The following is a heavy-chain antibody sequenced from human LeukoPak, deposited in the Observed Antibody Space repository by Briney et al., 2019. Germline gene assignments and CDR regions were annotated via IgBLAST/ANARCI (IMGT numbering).Heavy chain of an antibody. D-gene: IGHD2-15*01. V-gene: IGHV4-34*01. CDR2: INHSGST. Sequence: PSETLSLTCAVYGGSFSGYYWSWIRQPPGKGLEWIGEINHSGSTNYNPSLKSRVTISVDTSKNQFSLKLSSVTAADTAVYYCARATVRRYCSGGSCYSYYYYGMDVWGQGTTVTVSS. CDR3: ARATVRRYCSGGSCYSYYYYGMDV. CDR1: GGSFSGYY. J-gene: IGHJ6*02.